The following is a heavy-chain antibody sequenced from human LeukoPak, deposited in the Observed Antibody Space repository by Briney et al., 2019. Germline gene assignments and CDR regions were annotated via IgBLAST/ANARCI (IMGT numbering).Heavy chain of an antibody. Sequence: GGSLRLSCAASGFSFSSYAMSWVRQAPGQGLEWVSAISGSGGSTYYADSVKGRFTISRDNSKNTLYLQMNSLRAEDTAVYYCAKGLGFGEPRDVYYYYGMDVWGQGTTVTVS. CDR2: ISGSGGST. CDR3: AKGLGFGEPRDVYYYYGMDV. J-gene: IGHJ6*02. CDR1: GFSFSSYA. D-gene: IGHD3-10*01. V-gene: IGHV3-23*01.